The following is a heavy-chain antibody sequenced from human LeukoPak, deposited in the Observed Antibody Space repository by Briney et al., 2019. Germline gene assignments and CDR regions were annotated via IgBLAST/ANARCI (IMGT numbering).Heavy chain of an antibody. CDR2: VNRDGSET. CDR3: ARNNGMDV. J-gene: IGHJ6*02. CDR1: GSALSGHW. V-gene: IGHV3-7*03. Sequence: GGSLRLSCAASGSALSGHWMTWVRQVPGRGPEWVANVNRDGSETYYLDSVKGRFTISKDNAKNSLYLQMNSLRAEDTALYHCARNNGMDVWGQGTTVIVSS.